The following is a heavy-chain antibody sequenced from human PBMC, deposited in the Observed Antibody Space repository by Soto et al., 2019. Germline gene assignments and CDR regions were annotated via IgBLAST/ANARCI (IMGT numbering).Heavy chain of an antibody. Sequence: PSETLSLTCTVSGGSVISGNYYWSWIRQPPGKGLEWIGYFYYTGSTNYNPSLKSRVTISVDASKNQFSLRLSSLTAADTAVYYCARSMHYSDGSNYSPFDYWGQGTLVTVSS. V-gene: IGHV4-61*01. D-gene: IGHD3-22*01. CDR2: FYYTGST. J-gene: IGHJ4*02. CDR1: GGSVISGNYY. CDR3: ARSMHYSDGSNYSPFDY.